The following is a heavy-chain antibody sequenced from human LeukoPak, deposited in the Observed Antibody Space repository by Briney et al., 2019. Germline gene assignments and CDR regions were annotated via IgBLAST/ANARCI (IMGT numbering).Heavy chain of an antibody. CDR1: GLPIADFA. CDR2: ISGDGVST. Sequence: GRSLRLSCVASGLPIADFAMHWVRQAPGKGLEWVSLISGDGVSTFYADSVKGRFSMSRDNSKNSLSLEMNSLRTEDTAMYYCARESGKFDYWGQGTLVAVSS. V-gene: IGHV3-43*02. CDR3: ARESGKFDY. J-gene: IGHJ4*02.